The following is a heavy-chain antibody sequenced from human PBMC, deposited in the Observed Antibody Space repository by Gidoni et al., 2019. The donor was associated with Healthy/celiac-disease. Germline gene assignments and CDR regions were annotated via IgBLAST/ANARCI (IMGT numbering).Heavy chain of an antibody. Sequence: EVQLLESGGGLVQPGGSLRLSCAASGFTFSSYARSWVRQAPGKGLEWVSAISGSGGSTYYADSVKGRFTISRDNSKNTLYLQMNSLRAEDTAVYYCAKVLVGATYFDYWGQGTLVTVSS. J-gene: IGHJ4*02. V-gene: IGHV3-23*01. CDR3: AKVLVGATYFDY. CDR2: ISGSGGST. D-gene: IGHD1-26*01. CDR1: GFTFSSYA.